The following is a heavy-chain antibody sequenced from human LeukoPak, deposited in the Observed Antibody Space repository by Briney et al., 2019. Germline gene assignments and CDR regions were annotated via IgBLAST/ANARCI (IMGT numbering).Heavy chain of an antibody. V-gene: IGHV3-33*01. CDR3: ARDRAAHLYVYYYMDV. Sequence: PGRSLRLSCAASGFTFSSYGMHWVRQAPGKGLEWVAVIWYDGSNKYYADSVKGRFTISRDNSKNTLYLQMNSLRAEDTAVYYCARDRAAHLYVYYYMDVWGKGTTVTVSS. CDR2: IWYDGSNK. J-gene: IGHJ6*03. CDR1: GFTFSSYG. D-gene: IGHD2-15*01.